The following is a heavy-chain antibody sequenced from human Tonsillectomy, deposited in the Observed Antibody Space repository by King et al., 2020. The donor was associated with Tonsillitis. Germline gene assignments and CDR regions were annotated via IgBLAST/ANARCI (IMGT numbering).Heavy chain of an antibody. Sequence: VQLQESGPRLVKPSQTLSLTCAVSGASLSSGGYPWSWIRQPPGKGLEWIGYIYYSGGTYYNPSLKSRVTISVDTSKNQFSLNLTSVTAADTAMYYCARLGDCAGDCLRQWGQGTMVTVSS. J-gene: IGHJ4*02. CDR3: ARLGDCAGDCLRQ. CDR2: IYYSGGT. D-gene: IGHD2-21*02. V-gene: IGHV4-30-4*07. CDR1: GASLSSGGYP.